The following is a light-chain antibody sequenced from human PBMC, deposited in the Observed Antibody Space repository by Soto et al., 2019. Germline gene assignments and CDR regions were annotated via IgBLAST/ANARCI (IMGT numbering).Light chain of an antibody. Sequence: QSVLTQPASVSGSPGQSITISCTGTSSDVGGHDHVSWYQQHPGKAPKLIIYDVTVRPSGISPRFSGSKSDNTASLAVSGLQPEDEADYYCSSYTNKDTLLFGGGTKVTVL. CDR1: SSDVGGHDH. CDR2: DVT. V-gene: IGLV2-14*03. J-gene: IGLJ3*02. CDR3: SSYTNKDTLL.